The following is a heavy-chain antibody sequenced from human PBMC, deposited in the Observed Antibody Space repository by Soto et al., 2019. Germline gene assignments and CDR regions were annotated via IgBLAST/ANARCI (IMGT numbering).Heavy chain of an antibody. CDR2: IVVGSGNT. D-gene: IGHD2-15*01. CDR1: GFNFTSSA. CDR3: AAVSRYCSGGSCYYYYGMDV. J-gene: IGHJ6*02. V-gene: IGHV1-58*01. Sequence: VASVKVSCKASGFNFTSSAVQWVRQARGQRLEWIGWIVVGSGNTNYAQKFQERVTITRDMSTSTAYMELSSLRSEDTAVYYCAAVSRYCSGGSCYYYYGMDVWGQGTTVTVSS.